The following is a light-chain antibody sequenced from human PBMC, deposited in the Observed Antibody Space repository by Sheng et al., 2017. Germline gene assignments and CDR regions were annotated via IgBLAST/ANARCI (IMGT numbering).Light chain of an antibody. CDR1: QSVSSH. V-gene: IGKV3-15*01. CDR3: QQYDNLPDT. J-gene: IGKJ5*01. Sequence: ETVMTQSPATLAVSPGEGATLSCRASQSVSSHLAWYQQKPGQAPSLLIYAASTRAPGIPARFSGSGSGTEFTLTISSLQPEDIATYYCQQYDNLPDTFGQGTRLEIK. CDR2: AAS.